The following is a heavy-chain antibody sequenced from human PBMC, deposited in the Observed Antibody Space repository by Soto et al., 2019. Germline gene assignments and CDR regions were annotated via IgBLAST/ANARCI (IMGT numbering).Heavy chain of an antibody. CDR3: ARQARGDWNYNYYYGMDV. D-gene: IGHD1-1*01. J-gene: IGHJ6*02. V-gene: IGHV5-51*01. CDR1: GYRFTIYW. CDR2: IYPGDSDT. Sequence: PGESLKISCTASGYRFTIYWIGWVRPMPGKGLEWMGIIYPGDSDTRYSPSFQGQVTISADKSISTAYLQWSSLKASDTAMYFCARQARGDWNYNYYYGMDVWGLGTTVTVSS.